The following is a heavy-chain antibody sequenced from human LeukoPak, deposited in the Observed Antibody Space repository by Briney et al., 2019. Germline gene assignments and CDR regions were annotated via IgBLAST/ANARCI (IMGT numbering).Heavy chain of an antibody. CDR2: IHYSGIT. CDR1: GGSISIYY. J-gene: IGHJ3*02. Sequence: SETLSLTCTVSGGSISIYYWSWIRQPPGKGLEWVGYIHYSGITDYNPSLKTRLTISQDTSKNQFSLRLISATPADTAVYYCAREAGIEGAFDIWGQGMMVTVSS. V-gene: IGHV4-59*01. CDR3: AREAGIEGAFDI. D-gene: IGHD2/OR15-2a*01.